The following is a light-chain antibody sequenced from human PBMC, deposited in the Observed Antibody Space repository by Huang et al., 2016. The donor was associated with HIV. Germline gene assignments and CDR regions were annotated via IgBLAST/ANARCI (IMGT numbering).Light chain of an antibody. V-gene: IGKV3-15*01. Sequence: EIVMTQSPDTLSVSPGERATLSCRASQSVRDKLAWYQQKPGQAPRRLRHATSTRAAGGPARFSGRGSGTEFTLTISSLQSEDCGVYYCQQYESWPPLTFGGGTKVEIK. CDR3: QQYESWPPLT. CDR2: ATS. CDR1: QSVRDK. J-gene: IGKJ4*01.